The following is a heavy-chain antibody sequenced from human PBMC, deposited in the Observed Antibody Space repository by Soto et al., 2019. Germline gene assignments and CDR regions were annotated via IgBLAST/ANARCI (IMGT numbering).Heavy chain of an antibody. J-gene: IGHJ4*02. V-gene: IGHV4-4*07. D-gene: IGHD2-21*02. Sequence: SLTCVVAGVSVTSYTWSWVRQPANKGLEWIGRVFSSVSATYSPSLKSRVRISMDTPENRISLKLDSVTAADAGVYYCTRDGMTNGDTWGQVPLVTFSS. CDR1: GVSVTSYT. CDR2: VFSSVSA. CDR3: TRDGMTNGDT.